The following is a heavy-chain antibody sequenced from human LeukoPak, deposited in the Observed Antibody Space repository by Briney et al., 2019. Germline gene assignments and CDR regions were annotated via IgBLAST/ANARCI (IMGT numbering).Heavy chain of an antibody. V-gene: IGHV1-18*01. Sequence: ASVKVSCKASGYTFTNFGISWVRQAPGQGLEWMGWISAYNGNTNYAQRLQGRVTMTTDTSTSTAYMELRRLRSDDTAVYYCERDRDYGDYNTQDLFVYWGQGTLVTVSS. CDR3: ERDRDYGDYNTQDLFVY. J-gene: IGHJ4*02. CDR2: ISAYNGNT. D-gene: IGHD4-17*01. CDR1: GYTFTNFG.